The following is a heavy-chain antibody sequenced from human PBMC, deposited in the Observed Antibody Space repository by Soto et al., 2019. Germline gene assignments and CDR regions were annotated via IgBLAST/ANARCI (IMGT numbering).Heavy chain of an antibody. J-gene: IGHJ4*02. CDR3: AKDFDY. CDR2: ISYDGSNK. V-gene: IGHV3-30*18. CDR1: GFTFSSYG. Sequence: GGSLRLSRAASGFTFSSYGMHWVRQAPGKGLEWVAVISYDGSNKYYGDPVKGRFTISRDHSKNTLYLQMNSLRAEDTAVYYCAKDFDYWGQGNLVTVSS.